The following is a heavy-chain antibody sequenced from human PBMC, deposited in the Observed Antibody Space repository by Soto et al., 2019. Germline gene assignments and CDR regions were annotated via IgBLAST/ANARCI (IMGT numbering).Heavy chain of an antibody. CDR1: GGSVNNGNYY. CDR3: AREGYSDTYSYYQTLDV. Sequence: PSETLSLTCTVSGGSVNNGNYYWSWIRQPPGKELEWIGYVYYTGSTYSNPSLKSRLTLTIDTSKNQFSLNLTSVTAADTAVYYCAREGYSDTYSYYQTLDVWGQGTTVTVSS. J-gene: IGHJ6*02. CDR2: VYYTGST. D-gene: IGHD4-17*01. V-gene: IGHV4-61*01.